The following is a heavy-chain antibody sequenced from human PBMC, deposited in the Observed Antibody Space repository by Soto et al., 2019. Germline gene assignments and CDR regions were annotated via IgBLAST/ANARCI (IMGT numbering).Heavy chain of an antibody. J-gene: IGHJ5*02. D-gene: IGHD2-2*02. CDR2: ISSSGSPI. Sequence: EVQLVESGGGLVQPGGSLRLSCVASGFTFSGHEMNWVRQAPGKGLEWVAYISSSGSPIDYADSVRGRFTISRDNAKNSVILQMNSLRVEDTAVYYCVRSWGVYCSSTRCYSPWLDPWGQGTLVTVSS. V-gene: IGHV3-48*03. CDR1: GFTFSGHE. CDR3: VRSWGVYCSSTRCYSPWLDP.